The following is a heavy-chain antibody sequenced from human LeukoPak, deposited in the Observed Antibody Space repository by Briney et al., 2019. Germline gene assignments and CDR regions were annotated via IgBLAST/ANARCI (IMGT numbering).Heavy chain of an antibody. CDR2: IKQDGSEK. D-gene: IGHD3-9*01. J-gene: IGHJ3*02. V-gene: IGHV3-7*01. CDR3: ARGIGPHQILRYFDWLLSQVDAFDI. CDR1: GFTFSSYW. Sequence: GGSLRLSCAASGFTFSSYWMSWVRQAPGKGREWVANIKQDGSEKYYVDSVKGRFTISRDNAKNSLYLQMNSLRAEDTAVYYCARGIGPHQILRYFDWLLSQVDAFDIWGQGTMVTVS.